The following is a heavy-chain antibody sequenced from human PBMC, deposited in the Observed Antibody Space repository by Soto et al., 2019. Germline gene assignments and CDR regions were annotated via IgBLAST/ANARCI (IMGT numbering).Heavy chain of an antibody. V-gene: IGHV1-2*02. CDR3: ARDPHNELLFGLYGMDV. D-gene: IGHD3-3*01. J-gene: IGHJ6*02. CDR2: INPNSGGT. CDR1: GYTFTCYY. Sequence: ASVKVSCKASGYTFTCYYMHWVRQAPGQGLEWMGWINPNSGGTNYAQKFQGRVTMTRDTSISTAYMELSRLRSDDTAVYYCARDPHNELLFGLYGMDVWGQGTTVTVSS.